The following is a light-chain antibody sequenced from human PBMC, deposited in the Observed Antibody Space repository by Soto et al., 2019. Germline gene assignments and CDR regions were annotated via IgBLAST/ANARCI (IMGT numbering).Light chain of an antibody. V-gene: IGKV1-6*01. CDR1: QGIRND. J-gene: IGKJ1*01. CDR3: LQDYNSLRT. CDR2: AAS. Sequence: AIQMTQSPSSLTASVGDRVTITCRASQGIRNDLGWYQQKPGKAPKLLIYAASSLQSGVPSRFSGSGSGTDFTLTNSSLHPEYVATYYCLQDYNSLRTFGQGTKVEI.